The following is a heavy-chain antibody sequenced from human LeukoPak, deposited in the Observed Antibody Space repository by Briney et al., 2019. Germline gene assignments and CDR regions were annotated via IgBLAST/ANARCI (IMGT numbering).Heavy chain of an antibody. CDR3: ARVLHCGGDCYRTAGYFDY. Sequence: GASVKVSCKAFGGTFSSYAISWVRQAPGQGLEWMGGIIPMFGTANYAQKFQGRVTVTADESTSTAYMELSSLRSEDTAMYYCARVLHCGGDCYRTAGYFDYWGQGTLVTVSS. D-gene: IGHD2-21*01. J-gene: IGHJ4*02. CDR2: IIPMFGTA. V-gene: IGHV1-69*13. CDR1: GGTFSSYA.